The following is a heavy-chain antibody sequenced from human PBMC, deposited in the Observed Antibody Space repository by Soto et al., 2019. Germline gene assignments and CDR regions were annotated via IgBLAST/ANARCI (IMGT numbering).Heavy chain of an antibody. CDR3: ARLPTYDSSGYYYGSSGMDV. D-gene: IGHD3-22*01. J-gene: IGHJ6*02. V-gene: IGHV5-51*01. Sequence: GESLKISWKGSGYSFTSYWIGWVRQVPGKTLEWMGIIYTGDSDTRYSPSFQGQVTISADKSISTAYLQWSSLKASDTAIYYCARLPTYDSSGYYYGSSGMDVWGQGTTVTVSS. CDR1: GYSFTSYW. CDR2: IYTGDSDT.